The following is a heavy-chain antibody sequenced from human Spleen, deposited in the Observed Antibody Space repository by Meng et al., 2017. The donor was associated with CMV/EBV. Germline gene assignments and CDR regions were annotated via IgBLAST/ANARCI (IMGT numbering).Heavy chain of an antibody. V-gene: IGHV3-30-3*01. CDR1: GFAFSTYS. CDR3: SRDRSPPPDTIQGVIITPVRGYHNYYNGMDV. J-gene: IGHJ6*02. Sequence: GESLKISCAASGFAFSTYSMSLVRQAPGKGLEWVAFISYEGSYKYYADSVTGRFTISRANSKDTLYLQMNSLRTEDTAVYFCSRDRSPPPDTIQGVIITPVRGYHNYYNGMDVWGQGTTVTVSS. CDR2: ISYEGSYK. D-gene: IGHD3-10*01.